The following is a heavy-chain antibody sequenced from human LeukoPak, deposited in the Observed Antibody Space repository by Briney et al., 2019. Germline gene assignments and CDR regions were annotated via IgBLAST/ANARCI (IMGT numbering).Heavy chain of an antibody. CDR2: TGNGNI. D-gene: IGHD5-12*01. J-gene: IGHJ4*02. Sequence: TGNGNIKYSQKFQDRVTITKDTSANTAYMELSSLTSEDTAVYYCAADSAYAEYWGQGTLVTVSS. V-gene: IGHV1-3*04. CDR3: AADSAYAEY.